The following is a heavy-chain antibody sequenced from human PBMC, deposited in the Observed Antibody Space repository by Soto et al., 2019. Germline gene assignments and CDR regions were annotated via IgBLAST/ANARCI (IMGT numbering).Heavy chain of an antibody. J-gene: IGHJ5*01. V-gene: IGHV3-23*01. CDR3: AKRRKPWLVTTCFDS. CDR2: ISYKGGST. D-gene: IGHD6-19*01. CDR1: RFALRKFG. Sequence: AGALRLSCTASRFALRKFGMTCFREAPGKGLEAVSTISYKGGSTYYSDSVKGRVTISRDDSQNTPYLQMNSLRAEDTALYYCAKRRKPWLVTTCFDSWGQGNMVTVSS.